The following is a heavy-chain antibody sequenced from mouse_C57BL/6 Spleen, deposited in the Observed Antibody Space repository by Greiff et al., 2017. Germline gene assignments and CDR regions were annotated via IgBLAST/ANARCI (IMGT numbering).Heavy chain of an antibody. J-gene: IGHJ2*01. CDR1: GYTFTSYW. V-gene: IGHV1-72*01. CDR2: IDPSSGGT. Sequence: QVQLQQPGAELVKPGPSVKLSCKASGYTFTSYWMHWVKQRPGRGLEWIGRIDPSSGGTKYNEQFKSMATLTVDKPSSTAYRQLSSLTSEDSAVYYCVREGNNAVTLFDYWGQCTTLTVS. D-gene: IGHD2-1*01. CDR3: VREGNNAVTLFDY.